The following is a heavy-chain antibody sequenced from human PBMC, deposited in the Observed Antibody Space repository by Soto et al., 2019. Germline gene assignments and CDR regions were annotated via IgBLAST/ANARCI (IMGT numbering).Heavy chain of an antibody. J-gene: IGHJ4*02. V-gene: IGHV4-39*01. CDR3: ATADGFGVVTPFFEY. CDR1: GGSISSRSHY. CDR2: SFYRGST. Sequence: QLQLQESGPGLVKPSETLSLTCTVSGGSISSRSHYWGWIRQSPGKHLEWIGSSFYRGSTHYNPSLKTRVTISVDTSKNQVSLKLYSATAAYTAVYYCATADGFGVVTPFFEYWGQGILVTVSS. D-gene: IGHD3-3*01.